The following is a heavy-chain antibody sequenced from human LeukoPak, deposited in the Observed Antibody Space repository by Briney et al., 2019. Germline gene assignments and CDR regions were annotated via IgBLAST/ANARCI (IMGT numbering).Heavy chain of an antibody. D-gene: IGHD2-15*01. V-gene: IGHV4-39*01. J-gene: IGHJ4*02. CDR2: IYYSGST. Sequence: SETLSLTCTVSGGSISSSSDYWGWIRQPPGKGLEWIGRIYYSGSTYYNPSLKSRVTISVATSKNQFSLKLSSVTAADTAVYFCARAPRVVVISATPTYYFDYWGQGTLVTVSS. CDR1: GGSISSSSDY. CDR3: ARAPRVVVISATPTYYFDY.